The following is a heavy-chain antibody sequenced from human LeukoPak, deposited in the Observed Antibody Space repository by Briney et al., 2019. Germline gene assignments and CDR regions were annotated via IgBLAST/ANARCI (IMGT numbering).Heavy chain of an antibody. CDR3: ASPDCTNGVCPGA. J-gene: IGHJ4*02. V-gene: IGHV3-11*01. Sequence: SYISSSGTTIYYADSVKGRFTISRDNAKNSLYLQMNSLRAEDTAVYYCASPDCTNGVCPGAGGQGTLVTVSS. CDR2: ISSSGTTI. D-gene: IGHD2-8*01.